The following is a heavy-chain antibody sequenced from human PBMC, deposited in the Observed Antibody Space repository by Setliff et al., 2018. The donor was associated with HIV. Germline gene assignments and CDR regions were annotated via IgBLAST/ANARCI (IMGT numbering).Heavy chain of an antibody. Sequence: SETLSLTCAVSGASINTINHLWDWIRQPPGKGLEWIAEISHTGSTKYNPSLGSRVTISLATSKNQFSLSLRSLSAADTAVYYCARDKRYRFPFDSWGQGTLVTVSS. CDR3: ARDKRYRFPFDS. J-gene: IGHJ4*02. V-gene: IGHV4-39*07. CDR2: ISHTGST. CDR1: GASINTINHL. D-gene: IGHD2-2*02.